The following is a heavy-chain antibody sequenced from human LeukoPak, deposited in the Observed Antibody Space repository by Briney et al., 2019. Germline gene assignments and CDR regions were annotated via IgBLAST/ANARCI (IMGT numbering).Heavy chain of an antibody. Sequence: GGSLRLSCAASGFTFSSYAMHWVRQAPGKGLEWVAVISYDGSNKYYADSVKGRFTISRDNSKNTLYLQMNSLRAEDTAVYYCAGDYSSGWSPRGDYWGQGTLVTVSS. CDR2: ISYDGSNK. CDR1: GFTFSSYA. J-gene: IGHJ4*02. CDR3: AGDYSSGWSPRGDY. D-gene: IGHD6-19*01. V-gene: IGHV3-30-3*01.